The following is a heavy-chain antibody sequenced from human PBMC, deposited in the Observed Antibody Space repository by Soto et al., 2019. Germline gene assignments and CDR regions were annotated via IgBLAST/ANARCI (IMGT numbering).Heavy chain of an antibody. D-gene: IGHD2-8*01. Sequence: SETLSLTCTVSGGSISSSSYYWGWIRQPPGKRLEWIGSIYYSGSTYYNPSLKSRVTISVDTSKNQFSLKLSSVTAADTAVYYCASSTAGLGYCTNGVCYIYFYGMDVWGQGTTVTVS. J-gene: IGHJ6*02. CDR1: GGSISSSSYY. CDR2: IYYSGST. CDR3: ASSTAGLGYCTNGVCYIYFYGMDV. V-gene: IGHV4-39*01.